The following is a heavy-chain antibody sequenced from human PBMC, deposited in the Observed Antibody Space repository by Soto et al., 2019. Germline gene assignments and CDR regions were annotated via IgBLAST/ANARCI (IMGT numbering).Heavy chain of an antibody. CDR2: INYSGST. CDR1: GGSISSGGYD. V-gene: IGHV4-31*03. CDR3: ARLPGYCSGTSCYGYYVMDV. D-gene: IGHD2-2*01. J-gene: IGHJ6*02. Sequence: TLSLTCTVSGGSISSGGYDWSWIRQHPGKGLEWIGYINYSGSTYYNPSLTGRVTISVDTSKNQFSMKLTSMTAADTAVYFCARLPGYCSGTSCYGYYVMDVWGQGTTVTVSS.